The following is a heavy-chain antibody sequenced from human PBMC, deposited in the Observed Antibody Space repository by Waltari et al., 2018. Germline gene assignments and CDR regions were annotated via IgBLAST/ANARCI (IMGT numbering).Heavy chain of an antibody. J-gene: IGHJ4*02. D-gene: IGHD1-1*01. CDR2: IITTSGGT. CDR1: GYTFSHKH. V-gene: IGHV1-2*06. CDR3: VRENWYYDY. Sequence: QVQLVQSGAEVKMPGASVKVSCKASGYTFSHKHVHRVRQAPGEGLPWMGRIITTSGGTDYAQEFQGRVTMTVDKSISTVYMELSSVRSDDTAVYYCVRENWYYDYWGQGTQVTVSS.